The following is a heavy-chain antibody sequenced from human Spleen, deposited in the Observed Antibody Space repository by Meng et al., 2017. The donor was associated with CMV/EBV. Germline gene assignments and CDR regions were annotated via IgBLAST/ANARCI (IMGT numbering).Heavy chain of an antibody. CDR2: IIPMIGIT. Sequence: SVKVSCKVSEYILTDLPIHWVRQAPGQGLEWMGRIIPMIGITDYAQKFQGRVTITADTSTSTAYMELSSLRSEDTAVYYCARNIVGTNDAFDIWGQGTMVTVSS. J-gene: IGHJ3*02. V-gene: IGHV1-69*02. CDR1: EYILTDLP. D-gene: IGHD1-26*01. CDR3: ARNIVGTNDAFDI.